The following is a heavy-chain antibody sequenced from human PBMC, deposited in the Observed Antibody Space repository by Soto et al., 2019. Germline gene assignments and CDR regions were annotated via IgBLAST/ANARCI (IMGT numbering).Heavy chain of an antibody. D-gene: IGHD6-19*01. V-gene: IGHV4-34*01. J-gene: IGHJ5*02. CDR1: GGSFSGYY. CDR3: AREFPTYSSGPNWFDP. CDR2: INHSGST. Sequence: PSETLSLTCAVYGGSFSGYYWSWIRQPPGKGLEWIGEINHSGSTNYNPSLKSRVTISVDTSKNQFSLKLSSVTAADTAVYYCAREFPTYSSGPNWFDPWGHGTLVTVSS.